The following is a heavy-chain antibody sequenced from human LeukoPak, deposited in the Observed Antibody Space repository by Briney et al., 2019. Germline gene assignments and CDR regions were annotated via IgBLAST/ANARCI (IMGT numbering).Heavy chain of an antibody. J-gene: IGHJ4*02. Sequence: SETLSLTCAVYGGSFSSYYWSWIRQPLGKGLEWIGEINQSGRTDYNPSLKSRVTISVDTSKNQFSLKLSSVTAADTAVYYCAKWGYYFDSSAYVAPTDDSWGQGILVTVSS. D-gene: IGHD3-22*01. CDR2: INQSGRT. V-gene: IGHV4-34*01. CDR3: AKWGYYFDSSAYVAPTDDS. CDR1: GGSFSSYY.